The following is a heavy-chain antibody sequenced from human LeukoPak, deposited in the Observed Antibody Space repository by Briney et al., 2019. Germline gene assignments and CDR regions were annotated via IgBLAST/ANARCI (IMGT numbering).Heavy chain of an antibody. V-gene: IGHV1-8*01. CDR3: ASGWYTTFPRYGMDV. D-gene: IGHD1-1*01. CDR2: MNPNSGNT. CDR1: GYTFTSYD. J-gene: IGHJ6*02. Sequence: ASVKVSCKASGYTFTSYDINWVRQATGQGLEWMGWMNPNSGNTGYAQKFQGRVTMTRNTSISTAYMELSSLRSEDPAVYYCASGWYTTFPRYGMDVWGQGTTVTVSS.